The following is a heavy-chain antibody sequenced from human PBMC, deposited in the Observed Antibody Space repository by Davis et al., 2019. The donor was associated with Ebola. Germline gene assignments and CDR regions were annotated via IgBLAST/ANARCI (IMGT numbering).Heavy chain of an antibody. CDR3: AKVQRFLEWPVGMDV. CDR1: GFTFSSYA. Sequence: GESLKISCAASGFTFSSYAMSWVRQAPGKGLEWVSAISGSGGSTYYADSVKGRFTISRDNSKNTLYLQMNSLRAEDTAVYYCAKVQRFLEWPVGMDVWGQGTTVTVSS. V-gene: IGHV3-23*01. D-gene: IGHD3-3*01. CDR2: ISGSGGST. J-gene: IGHJ6*02.